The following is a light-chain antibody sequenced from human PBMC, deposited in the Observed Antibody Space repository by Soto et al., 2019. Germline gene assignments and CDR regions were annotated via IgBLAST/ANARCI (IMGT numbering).Light chain of an antibody. Sequence: DIQMTQSPSTLSASVGDTVTVTCRASQSVSGWLAWYQQKPGKAPKLLIYKASSLESGVPSRFSGSGSGTEFTLTISSLQPDDFATYYCQQYNSHLITFGQGTRLEIK. J-gene: IGKJ5*01. CDR2: KAS. CDR3: QQYNSHLIT. V-gene: IGKV1-5*03. CDR1: QSVSGW.